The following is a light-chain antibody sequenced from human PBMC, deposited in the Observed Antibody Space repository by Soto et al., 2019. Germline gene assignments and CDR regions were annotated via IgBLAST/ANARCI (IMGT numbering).Light chain of an antibody. CDR1: STDIGGYDF. CDR2: EVT. J-gene: IGLJ1*01. V-gene: IGLV2-8*01. CDR3: YSYAGRNNFDV. Sequence: QSALTQPPSASGAPGQSVTISCTGSSTDIGGYDFVSWYQQHPGKAPKLIIYEVTKRPSGVPDRFSGSKFGNTASLTVSGRQPEDEAEYFCYSYAGRNNFDVFGSGTKVTVL.